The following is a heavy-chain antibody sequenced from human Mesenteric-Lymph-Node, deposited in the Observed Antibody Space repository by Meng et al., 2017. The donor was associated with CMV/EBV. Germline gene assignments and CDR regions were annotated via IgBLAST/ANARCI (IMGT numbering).Heavy chain of an antibody. CDR3: ARGSSSSSLLDY. Sequence: GESLKISCAASGFTFSSYWMHWVRQAPGKGLVWVSRINSDGSSTSYADSVKGRFTISRDNAKNSLYLQMNGLRAEDTALYYCARGSSSSSLLDYGGQG. D-gene: IGHD6-6*01. CDR2: INSDGSST. CDR1: GFTFSSYW. J-gene: IGHJ4*02. V-gene: IGHV3-74*01.